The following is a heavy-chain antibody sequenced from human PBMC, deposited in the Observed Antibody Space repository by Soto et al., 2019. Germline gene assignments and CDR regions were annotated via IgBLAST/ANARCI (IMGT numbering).Heavy chain of an antibody. V-gene: IGHV1-69*06. CDR1: GGVFSTFV. Sequence: QVQLVQSGPEVKKPGSSVNVSCKTSGGVFSTFVITWVRQAPGQGLEWMGQIVPIFGSVKYAQKFQGRVTFTGDKGTRPDFLELSGLRFEDTAVFFCVREEGNKSVNSGPWFAPWGKGPLV. J-gene: IGHJ5*02. CDR2: IVPIFGSV. D-gene: IGHD2-21*01. CDR3: VREEGNKSVNSGPWFAP.